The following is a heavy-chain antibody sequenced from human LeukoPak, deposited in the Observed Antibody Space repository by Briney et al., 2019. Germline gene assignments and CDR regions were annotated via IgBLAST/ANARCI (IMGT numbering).Heavy chain of an antibody. D-gene: IGHD5-12*01. CDR3: ARAGYSGYDEL. Sequence: GGSLRLSCAASGFTFSSYWMSWVRQAPGKGLEWVANIKQDGSEKYYVDSVKGRFTISRDNAKNSLYLQMNSLRAEETAVYYCARAGYSGYDELWGQGTLVTVSS. V-gene: IGHV3-7*01. CDR2: IKQDGSEK. CDR1: GFTFSSYW. J-gene: IGHJ4*02.